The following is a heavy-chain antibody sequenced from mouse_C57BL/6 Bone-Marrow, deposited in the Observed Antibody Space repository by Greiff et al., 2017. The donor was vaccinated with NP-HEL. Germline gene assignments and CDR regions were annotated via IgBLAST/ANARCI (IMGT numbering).Heavy chain of an antibody. CDR1: GYTFTSYC. J-gene: IGHJ2*01. CDR2: IDPKSGGS. CDR3: ARGEGLRRGDYFDY. Sequence: QVQLQQPGAELVKPGASVKLSCKASGYTFTSYCIHWVKQRPGRGLEWIGRIDPKSGGSKYSEKFKSKATLTVDKPSNTAYMQLSSLTSDDSAVFYCARGEGLRRGDYFDYWGQGSTLTVSS. V-gene: IGHV1-72*01. D-gene: IGHD2-2*01.